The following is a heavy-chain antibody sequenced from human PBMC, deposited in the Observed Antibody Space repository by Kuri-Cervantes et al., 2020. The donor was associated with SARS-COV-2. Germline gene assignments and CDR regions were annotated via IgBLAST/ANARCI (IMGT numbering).Heavy chain of an antibody. CDR2: IYTSGST. D-gene: IGHD2-2*01. V-gene: IGHV4-4*07. Sequence: GSLRLSCTVSGGSISSYYWSWIRQPAGKGLEWIGRIYTSGSTNYNPSLKSRVTISVDTSKNPFSLKLSSVTAADTAVYYCARVRYCSSTSCRLGWYFDLWGRGTLVTVSS. CDR3: ARVRYCSSTSCRLGWYFDL. J-gene: IGHJ2*01. CDR1: GGSISSYY.